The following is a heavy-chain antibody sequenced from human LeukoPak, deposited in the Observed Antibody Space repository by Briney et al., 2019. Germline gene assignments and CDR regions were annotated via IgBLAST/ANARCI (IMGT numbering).Heavy chain of an antibody. Sequence: GESLRLSCAASGFTFNSYGMHWVRQAPGKGLEWVAVIWYDGSNIYYADSVKGRFTISRDNSKNTLYLQMNSLRAEDTAVYYCAREGYCGGGRCFFDYWGQGTLVTVSS. D-gene: IGHD2-15*01. CDR2: IWYDGSNI. CDR3: AREGYCGGGRCFFDY. J-gene: IGHJ4*02. V-gene: IGHV3-33*01. CDR1: GFTFNSYG.